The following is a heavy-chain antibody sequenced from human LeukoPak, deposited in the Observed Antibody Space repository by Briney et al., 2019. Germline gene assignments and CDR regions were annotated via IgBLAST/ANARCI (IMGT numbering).Heavy chain of an antibody. CDR1: GFIFSGYA. V-gene: IGHV3-23*01. CDR3: LKSPGGWSNFAY. D-gene: IGHD6-19*01. CDR2: ISGTGGT. Sequence: PGGSLRLSCAASGFIFSGYAMSWVRQAPGKGLEWLSAISGTGGTYYADSVKGRFSISRDNSKNTLYLQMNSLRALDTDVSSFLKSPGGWSNFAYWGKGSLVPSPQ. J-gene: IGHJ4*02.